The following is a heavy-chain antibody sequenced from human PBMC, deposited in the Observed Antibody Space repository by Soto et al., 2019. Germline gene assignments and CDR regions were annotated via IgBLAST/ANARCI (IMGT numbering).Heavy chain of an antibody. Sequence: EVQLLQSGGGLVQPGGSLILSCAASGFTVSNYGMTWVRQAPGKGLEWVSGIGGSGGSTFYADSVKGRFTISRDNSKNTLYLEMNSLRDEDTAIYYCAKDKYYDWGQGILVTVSS. V-gene: IGHV3-23*01. D-gene: IGHD3-22*01. J-gene: IGHJ4*02. CDR2: IGGSGGST. CDR1: GFTVSNYG. CDR3: AKDKYYD.